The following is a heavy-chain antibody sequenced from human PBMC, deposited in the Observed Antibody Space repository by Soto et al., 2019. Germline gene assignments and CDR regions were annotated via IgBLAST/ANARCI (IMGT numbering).Heavy chain of an antibody. Sequence: GGSLRLSCSASGVTFSSYAMSWVRQAPGKGLEWVSAISGSGGSTYYADSVKGRFTISRDNSKNTLYLQMNSLRAEDTAVYYCAKGQQLVQDAFDIWGQGTMVTVS. CDR1: GVTFSSYA. D-gene: IGHD6-6*01. CDR3: AKGQQLVQDAFDI. J-gene: IGHJ3*02. V-gene: IGHV3-23*01. CDR2: ISGSGGST.